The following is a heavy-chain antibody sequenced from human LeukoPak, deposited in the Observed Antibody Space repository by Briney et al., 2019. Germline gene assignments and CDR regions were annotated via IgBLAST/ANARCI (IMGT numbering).Heavy chain of an antibody. Sequence: GGSLRLSCAASGFTFSSYEMNWVRQAPGKGLEWVSYVSGSGGRIFYADSVKGRFTISRDNAKKSLYLQLNSLRGEDTAVYYCARGRLNHGGYDPGSDYWGQGTLVTVSS. CDR1: GFTFSSYE. J-gene: IGHJ4*02. CDR2: VSGSGGRI. CDR3: ARGRLNHGGYDPGSDY. D-gene: IGHD5-12*01. V-gene: IGHV3-48*03.